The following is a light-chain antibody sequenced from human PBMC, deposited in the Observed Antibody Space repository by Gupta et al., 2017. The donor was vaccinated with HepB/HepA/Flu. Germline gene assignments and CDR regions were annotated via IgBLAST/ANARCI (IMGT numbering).Light chain of an antibody. CDR3: QQYGTTPLT. V-gene: IGKV3-20*01. CDR1: QSVSSTF. J-gene: IGKJ4*01. Sequence: EIVLTQSPGTLSLSPGERATLSCRATQSVSSTFLAWYQQKPGQGPRLLIYDASRRATGIPERFSGSGSGTDFTLTISRLEPEDFAVYYCQQYGTTPLTFGEGTKVEIK. CDR2: DAS.